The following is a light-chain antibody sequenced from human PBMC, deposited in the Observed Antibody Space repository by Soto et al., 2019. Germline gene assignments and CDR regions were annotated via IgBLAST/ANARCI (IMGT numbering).Light chain of an antibody. CDR1: QDINVY. V-gene: IGKV1-39*01. Sequence: DSQRTQSPSSVSASIGDTVTITCRASQDINVYLNWYQQKPGEVPKLLIYSASTLHSGVPSRFTGSGSETDFTLTITSLQPEDFATYYCQHGYVAPYSFGQGNKVDI. CDR2: SAS. J-gene: IGKJ2*03. CDR3: QHGYVAPYS.